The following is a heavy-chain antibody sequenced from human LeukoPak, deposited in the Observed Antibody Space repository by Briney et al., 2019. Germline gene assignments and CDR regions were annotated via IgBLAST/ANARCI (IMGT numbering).Heavy chain of an antibody. CDR3: ARGDNKYGRGNSGSAWFDP. D-gene: IGHD4-23*01. CDR1: RYTFTSYD. V-gene: IGHV1-8*01. Sequence: GASVKVSCKASRYTFTSYDINWVRQATGLGPEWMGWMNPNSGNTGYAQTFQGRVTMTRNTSISTAYLELSSLTSEDTAVHYWARGDNKYGRGNSGSAWFDPWGQGSLVTVSS. CDR2: MNPNSGNT. J-gene: IGHJ5*02.